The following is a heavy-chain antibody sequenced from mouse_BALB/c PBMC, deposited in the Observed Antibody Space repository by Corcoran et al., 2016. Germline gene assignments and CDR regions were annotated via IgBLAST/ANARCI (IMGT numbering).Heavy chain of an antibody. Sequence: DVQLQLSGPELVKPGASVKISCKASGYSFTGYYMHWVKQSHVKSLECIGRINPYNGATSYNQNFKDKASLTVDKSSSTAYMELHSLTSEDSAVYYCARGNYVWGAGTTVTVSS. V-gene: IGHV1-26*01. D-gene: IGHD2-1*01. CDR1: GYSFTGYY. J-gene: IGHJ1*01. CDR3: ARGNYV. CDR2: INPYNGAT.